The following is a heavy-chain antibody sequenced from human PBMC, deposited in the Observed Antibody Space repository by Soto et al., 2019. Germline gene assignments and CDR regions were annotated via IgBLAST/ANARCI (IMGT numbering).Heavy chain of an antibody. V-gene: IGHV1-69*13. D-gene: IGHD6-6*01. Sequence: SVKVSWKASGGTFSSYAISWVRQAPGQGLEWMGGIIPIFGTANYAQKFQGRVTITADESTSTAYMELSSLRSEDTAVYYCARRSIIAARGGYYYGMDVWGQGTTVTVSS. CDR3: ARRSIIAARGGYYYGMDV. J-gene: IGHJ6*02. CDR1: GGTFSSYA. CDR2: IIPIFGTA.